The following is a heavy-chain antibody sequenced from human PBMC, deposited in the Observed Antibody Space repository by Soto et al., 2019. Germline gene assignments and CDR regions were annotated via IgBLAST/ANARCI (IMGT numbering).Heavy chain of an antibody. V-gene: IGHV4-59*01. CDR2: IYYSGST. J-gene: IGHJ3*02. CDR3: ARGDWMQLSTRLWFGELSAFDI. D-gene: IGHD3-10*01. Sequence: SETLSLTCTVSGGSISSYYWSWIRQPPGKGLEWIGYIYYSGSTNYNPSLKSRVTISVDTSKNQFSLKLSSVTAADTAVYYCARGDWMQLSTRLWFGELSAFDIWGQGTMVTVSS. CDR1: GGSISSYY.